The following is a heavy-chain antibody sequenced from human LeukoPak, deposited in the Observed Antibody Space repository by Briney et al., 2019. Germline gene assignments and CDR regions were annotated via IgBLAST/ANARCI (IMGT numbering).Heavy chain of an antibody. CDR1: GYTLTELS. CDR3: ATGFVVVVPAAPTSDY. J-gene: IGHJ4*02. CDR2: FDPEDGET. V-gene: IGHV1-24*01. Sequence: ASVKVSCKVSGYTLTELSMHWVRQAPGKGLEGMGGFDPEDGETIYAQKFQGRVTMTEDTSTDTAYMELSSLRSEDTAVYYCATGFVVVVPAAPTSDYWGQGTLVTVSS. D-gene: IGHD2-2*01.